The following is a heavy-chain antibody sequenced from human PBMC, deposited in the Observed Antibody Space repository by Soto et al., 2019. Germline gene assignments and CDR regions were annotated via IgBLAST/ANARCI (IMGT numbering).Heavy chain of an antibody. J-gene: IGHJ5*02. V-gene: IGHV4-38-2*02. Sequence: SETLSLTCTVSGYSISSGYHWAWIRQPPGRGLEWLGSVHYSGNTYYNPSLKSRLTISVDKSKNQFSLNLSSVTAADTAVYYCARQDRVVAEGRWFDPWGQGTLVTVSS. CDR3: ARQDRVVAEGRWFDP. CDR2: VHYSGNT. CDR1: GYSISSGYH. D-gene: IGHD2-15*01.